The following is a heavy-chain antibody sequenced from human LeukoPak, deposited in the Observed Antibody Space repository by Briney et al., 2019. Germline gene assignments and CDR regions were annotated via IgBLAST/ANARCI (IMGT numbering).Heavy chain of an antibody. J-gene: IGHJ5*02. CDR3: AREPWFGEFTYNWFDP. CDR1: GDSLSSSY. D-gene: IGHD3-10*01. V-gene: IGHV4-4*07. CDR2: IYTSGYT. Sequence: SETLSLTCTVSGDSLSSSYWSWVRQPAGKGLEWIGRIYTSGYTNYNPSLKGRVTISVDTSKNQFSLKLSSVTAADTAVYYCAREPWFGEFTYNWFDPWGQGTLVTVSS.